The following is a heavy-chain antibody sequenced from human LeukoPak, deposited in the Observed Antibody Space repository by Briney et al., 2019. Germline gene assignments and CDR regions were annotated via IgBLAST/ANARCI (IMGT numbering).Heavy chain of an antibody. CDR3: TTDVSYYFDY. V-gene: IGHV3-15*01. J-gene: IGHJ4*02. Sequence: GGSVRLFCAVWGFTFSNAWMRWLRQAPGKGLEWVGRIKSKTDGGATDYAAPEKGRFTISRDDSKNTLYLQMNSLKTEDTAVYYCTTDVSYYFDYWGQGTLVAVSS. CDR1: GFTFSNAW. CDR2: IKSKTDGGAT.